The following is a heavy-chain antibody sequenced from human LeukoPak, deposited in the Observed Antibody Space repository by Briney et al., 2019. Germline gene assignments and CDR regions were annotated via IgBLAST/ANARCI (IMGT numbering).Heavy chain of an antibody. CDR2: IYTSGST. J-gene: IGHJ4*02. Sequence: SETLSLTCTVSGGSISSGSYYWSWIRQPAGKGLEWIGRIYTSGSTNYNPSLKSRVTISVDTSKNQFSLKLSSVTAADTAGYYCARTDGTIGGYFDYWGQGTLVTVSS. V-gene: IGHV4-61*02. CDR3: ARTDGTIGGYFDY. CDR1: GGSISSGSYY. D-gene: IGHD1-7*01.